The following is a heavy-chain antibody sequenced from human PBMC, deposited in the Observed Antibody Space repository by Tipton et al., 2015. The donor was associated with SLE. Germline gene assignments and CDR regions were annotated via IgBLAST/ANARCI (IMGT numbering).Heavy chain of an antibody. CDR3: ARGLGVVVAVAFDI. D-gene: IGHD2-15*01. CDR1: GGSISSYY. Sequence: LRLSCTVSGGSISSYYWNWIRQPPGKGLEWIGYIYYSGSTNYNPSLKSRVTISVDTSKNQFSLKLSSVTAADTAVYYCARGLGVVVAVAFDIWGQGTMVTVSS. CDR2: IYYSGST. J-gene: IGHJ3*02. V-gene: IGHV4-59*12.